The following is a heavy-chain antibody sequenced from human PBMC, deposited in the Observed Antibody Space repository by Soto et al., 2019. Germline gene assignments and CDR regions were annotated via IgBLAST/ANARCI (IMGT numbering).Heavy chain of an antibody. CDR3: AREVGYGDFSAALLD. Sequence: VQLMQSGAEVKKPGSSVKVSCKASGGTFSSHSINWVRQAPGQGLEWMGGVISLFGTANYAHNFQGRVTITADQSTSTAYMELNSLRSDDTDVYYCAREVGYGDFSAALLDWGQGTLVTVSS. CDR1: GGTFSSHS. D-gene: IGHD4-17*01. V-gene: IGHV1-69*01. CDR2: VISLFGTA. J-gene: IGHJ4*02.